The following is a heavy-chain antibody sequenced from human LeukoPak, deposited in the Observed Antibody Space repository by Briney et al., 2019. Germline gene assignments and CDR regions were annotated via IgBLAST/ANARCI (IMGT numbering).Heavy chain of an antibody. CDR1: GGTFSSYA. D-gene: IGHD3-3*01. CDR2: IIPIFGTA. CDR3: ARDGYYDFWSGYYKDNWFDP. J-gene: IGHJ5*02. V-gene: IGHV1-69*01. Sequence: GSSVKVSCKASGGTFSSYAISWVRQAPGQGLEWMGGIIPIFGTANYAQKFQGRVTITADESTSTAYMEPSSLRSEDTAVYYCARDGYYDFWSGYYKDNWFDPWGQGTLVTVSS.